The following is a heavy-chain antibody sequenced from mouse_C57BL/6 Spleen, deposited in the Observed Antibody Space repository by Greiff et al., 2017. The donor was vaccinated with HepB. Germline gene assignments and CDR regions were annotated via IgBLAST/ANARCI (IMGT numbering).Heavy chain of an antibody. Sequence: VQLQQSGAELVRPGASVTLSCKASGYTFTDYEMHWVKQTPVHGLEWIGAIDPETGGTAYNQKFKGKAILTADKSSSTAYMELRSLTSEDSAVYYCTRSAGPSISYWYFDVWGTGTTVTVSS. CDR2: IDPETGGT. CDR1: GYTFTDYE. V-gene: IGHV1-15*01. CDR3: TRSAGPSISYWYFDV. J-gene: IGHJ1*03. D-gene: IGHD1-1*01.